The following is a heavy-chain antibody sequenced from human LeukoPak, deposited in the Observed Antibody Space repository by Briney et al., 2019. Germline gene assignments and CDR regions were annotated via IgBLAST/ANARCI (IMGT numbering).Heavy chain of an antibody. D-gene: IGHD3-16*01. CDR3: AKETSFGNFVTIDC. V-gene: IGHV3-53*01. Sequence: GGSLRLSCAASGFTVSSNYMSWVRQAPGKGLEWVSVIYSGGSTYYADSVKGRFTIFRDNSKNTLYLQMNSLRAEDTAVYYCAKETSFGNFVTIDCWGQGALVTVSS. CDR2: IYSGGST. CDR1: GFTVSSNY. J-gene: IGHJ4*02.